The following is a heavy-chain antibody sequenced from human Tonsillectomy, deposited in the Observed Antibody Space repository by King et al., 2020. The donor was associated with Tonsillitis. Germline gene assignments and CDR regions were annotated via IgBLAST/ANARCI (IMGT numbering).Heavy chain of an antibody. J-gene: IGHJ4*02. V-gene: IGHV3-30*18. CDR1: GFTFSSYG. Sequence: HVQLVESGGGVVQPGRSLRLSCAASGFTFSSYGMHWVRQAPGKGLEWVAVISYDGSNKYYADSVKGRFTISRDNSKNTLYLQMNSLRAEDTAVYYCANVGWGAAGAFDYWGPGALVTVSS. CDR3: ANVGWGAAGAFDY. D-gene: IGHD6-13*01. CDR2: ISYDGSNK.